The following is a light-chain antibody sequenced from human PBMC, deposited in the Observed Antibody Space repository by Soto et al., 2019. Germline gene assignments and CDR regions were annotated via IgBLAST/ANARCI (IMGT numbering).Light chain of an antibody. CDR3: LQDYNYPST. Sequence: DIQMTQSPSTLSASVGDRVTITCRASQSITTWLAWYQQKPGKAPKLLIYKATNLQSGVPSRFSGSGSGTEFSLTISSLQPEDFATYYCLQDYNYPSTFGQGTKVEIK. CDR1: QSITTW. J-gene: IGKJ1*01. V-gene: IGKV1-5*03. CDR2: KAT.